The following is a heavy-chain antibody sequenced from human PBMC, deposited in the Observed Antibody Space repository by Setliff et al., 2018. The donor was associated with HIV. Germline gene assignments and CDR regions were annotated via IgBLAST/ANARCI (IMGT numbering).Heavy chain of an antibody. V-gene: IGHV4-61*02. CDR1: NGSISSGTFY. CDR2: INTSGST. D-gene: IGHD6-13*01. J-gene: IGHJ6*03. CDR3: ARHRDPPGSSWIYYYSYMDV. Sequence: LSLTCTVSNGSISSGTFYWNWIRQPAGKGLEWIGRINTSGSTNYNPSLKSRATISVDTSKNLFSLKVNSVTAADTAGYYCARHRDPPGSSWIYYYSYMDVWGKGTTVT.